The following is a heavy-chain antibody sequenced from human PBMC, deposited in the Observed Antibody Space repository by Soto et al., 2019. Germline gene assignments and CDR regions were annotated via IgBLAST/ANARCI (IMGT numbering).Heavy chain of an antibody. CDR2: INPSDGTT. Sequence: ASVKVSCKASGYTFTRYYIHWVRQAPGQGLEWMGIINPSDGTTRYAQRFQGRVTMTGDTSTTTVYMELSSLRSEDTAVYYCARVNEGTHYILNMGYYFDYWG. J-gene: IGHJ4*01. D-gene: IGHD3-3*01. V-gene: IGHV1-46*03. CDR1: GYTFTRYY. CDR3: ARVNEGTHYILNMGYYFDY.